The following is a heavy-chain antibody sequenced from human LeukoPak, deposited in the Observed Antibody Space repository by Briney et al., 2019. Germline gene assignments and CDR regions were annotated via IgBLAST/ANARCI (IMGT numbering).Heavy chain of an antibody. CDR1: GGSISSSDW. D-gene: IGHD2-2*01. CDR2: IWRSDHT. CDR3: ARDPHCSSTNCPFDF. J-gene: IGHJ4*02. V-gene: IGHV4-4*02. Sequence: SETLSLTCAVSGGSISSSDWWSWVRQPPGRGLEWIGYIWRSDHTNYNPSLKSRVTMSLDKSKNQFSLKLSSVTAADTAVYYCARDPHCSSTNCPFDFWGQGTLVIVSS.